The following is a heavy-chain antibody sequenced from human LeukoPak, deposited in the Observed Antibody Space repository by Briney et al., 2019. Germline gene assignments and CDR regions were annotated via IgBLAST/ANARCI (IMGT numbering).Heavy chain of an antibody. CDR3: ARGRFEGSTWYPFDY. Sequence: GASVKVSCKASGGTFSSYAISWVRQAPGQGLEWMGGIIPIFGTANYAQKFQGRVTITADKSTSTAYMELSSLRSDDTAVYYCARGRFEGSTWYPFDYWGQGTLVTVSS. V-gene: IGHV1-69*06. CDR1: GGTFSSYA. D-gene: IGHD6-13*01. J-gene: IGHJ4*02. CDR2: IIPIFGTA.